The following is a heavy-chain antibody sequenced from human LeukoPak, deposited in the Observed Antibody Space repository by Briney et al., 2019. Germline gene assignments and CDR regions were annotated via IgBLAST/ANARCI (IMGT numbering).Heavy chain of an antibody. CDR1: GFTFSSYSMN. J-gene: IGHJ3*02. D-gene: IGHD6-19*01. CDR2: IYYSGST. Sequence: GSLRLSCAASGFTFSSYSMNWVRQAPGEGLEWIGSIYYSGSTYYNPSLKSRVTISVDTSKNQFSLKLSSVTAADTAVCYCASRTVAGAFDIWGQGTMVTVSS. CDR3: ASRTVAGAFDI. V-gene: IGHV4-59*05.